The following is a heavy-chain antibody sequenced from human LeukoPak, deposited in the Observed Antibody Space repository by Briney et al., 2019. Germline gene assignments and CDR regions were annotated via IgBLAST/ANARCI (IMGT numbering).Heavy chain of an antibody. V-gene: IGHV3-48*03. D-gene: IGHD1-26*01. CDR2: TSSSGSTI. Sequence: GGSLRLSCAASGFTFSSYEMNWVRQAPGKGLEWVSYTSSSGSTIYYADSVKGRFTISRDNAKNSLYLQMNSLRAEDTAVYYCARDPYSGSYGDSYYYYMDVWGKGTTVTISS. CDR3: ARDPYSGSYGDSYYYYMDV. CDR1: GFTFSSYE. J-gene: IGHJ6*03.